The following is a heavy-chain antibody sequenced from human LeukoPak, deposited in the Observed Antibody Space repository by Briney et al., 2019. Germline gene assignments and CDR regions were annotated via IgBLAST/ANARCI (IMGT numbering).Heavy chain of an antibody. V-gene: IGHV3-7*04. J-gene: IGHJ4*02. D-gene: IGHD2-8*01. CDR3: ARDGWGVPAY. Sequence: GGSLRLSCAASGFTFSSYWMSWVRQAPVKGLEWVATIKQDGSEEYYVDSVRGRFTISRDNAKNSLYLQMNSLRAEDTAVYCCARDGWGVPAYWGQGTLVTVSS. CDR2: IKQDGSEE. CDR1: GFTFSSYW.